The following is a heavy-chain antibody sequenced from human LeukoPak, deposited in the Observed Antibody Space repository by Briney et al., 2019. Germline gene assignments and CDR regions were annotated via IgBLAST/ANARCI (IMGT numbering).Heavy chain of an antibody. CDR2: INTAGDT. CDR1: GFTFKSYD. D-gene: IGHD6-13*01. J-gene: IGHJ4*02. Sequence: GGSLRLSCAASGFTFKSYDMHWVRQAVGEGPEWVSAINTAGDTYYQGSVKGRFTISRENAKNSLYLQMNSLRAGDTAVYYCASGGRGSSWFGNWGQGTLVTVSS. V-gene: IGHV3-13*01. CDR3: ASGGRGSSWFGN.